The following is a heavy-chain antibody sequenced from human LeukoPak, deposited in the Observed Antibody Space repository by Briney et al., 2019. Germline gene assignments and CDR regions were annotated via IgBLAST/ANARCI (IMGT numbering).Heavy chain of an antibody. D-gene: IGHD3-10*01. CDR2: IIPIFGTA. Sequence: SVKVSCKASGGTFSSYAISWVRQAPGQGLELMGGIIPIFGTANYAQKFQGRVTITADESTSTAYMELSSLRSEDTAVYYCARERDYYGSGSPPYPWGQGTLVTVSS. CDR1: GGTFSSYA. CDR3: ARERDYYGSGSPPYP. V-gene: IGHV1-69*13. J-gene: IGHJ5*02.